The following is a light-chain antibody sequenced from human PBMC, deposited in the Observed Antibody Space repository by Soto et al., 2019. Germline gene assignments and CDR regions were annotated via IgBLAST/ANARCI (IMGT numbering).Light chain of an antibody. V-gene: IGKV3-15*01. CDR2: GAS. Sequence: EIVMTQSPATLSVSPGERATLSCRASQSVSSNLAWYQQKPGQAPRLLIYGASTRATGIPARFSGSGSGTEFNLTISSLQSEDLAVYYCQQYNNWPFTFGPGTKVDSK. J-gene: IGKJ3*01. CDR1: QSVSSN. CDR3: QQYNNWPFT.